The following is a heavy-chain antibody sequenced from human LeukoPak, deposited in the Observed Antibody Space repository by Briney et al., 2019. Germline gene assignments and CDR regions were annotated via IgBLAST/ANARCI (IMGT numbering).Heavy chain of an antibody. CDR1: GYTFTNYA. CDR3: ARDRGYSYGYSVERIYYYYYGMDV. J-gene: IGHJ6*02. V-gene: IGHV1-46*01. CDR2: INPSGGST. Sequence: GASVKVSCKGSGYTFTNYAVHWVRQAPGQGLEWMGIINPSGGSTSYAQKFQGRVTMTRDTSTSTVYMELSSLRSEDTAVYYCARDRGYSYGYSVERIYYYYYGMDVWGQGTTVTVSS. D-gene: IGHD5-18*01.